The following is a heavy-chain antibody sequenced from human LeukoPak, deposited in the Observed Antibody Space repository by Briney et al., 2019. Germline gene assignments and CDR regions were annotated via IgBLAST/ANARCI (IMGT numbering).Heavy chain of an antibody. CDR2: IRYDGSNK. D-gene: IGHD3-22*01. Sequence: GGSLRLSCAASGFTFSSYGMHWVRQAPGKGLEWVAFIRYDGSNKYYADSAKGRFTISRDNSRNTLYLQMNSLRAEDTAVYYCARDGGASGYYYVGAFDIWGQGTMVTVSS. CDR3: ARDGGASGYYYVGAFDI. CDR1: GFTFSSYG. J-gene: IGHJ3*02. V-gene: IGHV3-30*02.